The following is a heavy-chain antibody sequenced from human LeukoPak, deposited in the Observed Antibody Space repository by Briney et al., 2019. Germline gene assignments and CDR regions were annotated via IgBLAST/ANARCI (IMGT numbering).Heavy chain of an antibody. Sequence: GGSLRLSCAASGFTFSSYTISWVRQAPGQGLEWMGRIIPILGIANYAQKFQGRVTITADKSTSTAYMELSSLRSEDTAVYYCATTGDMVRGVFDYWGQGTLVTVSS. D-gene: IGHD3-10*01. CDR3: ATTGDMVRGVFDY. V-gene: IGHV1-69*02. CDR2: IIPILGIA. J-gene: IGHJ4*02. CDR1: GFTFSSYT.